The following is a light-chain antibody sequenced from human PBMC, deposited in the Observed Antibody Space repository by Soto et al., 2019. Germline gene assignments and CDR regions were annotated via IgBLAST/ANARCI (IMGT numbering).Light chain of an antibody. V-gene: IGKV1-12*01. J-gene: IGKJ4*01. CDR3: QQATNFPLT. CDR2: AAS. CDR1: QSISSW. Sequence: DIQMTQSPSSVSASVGDRVTITCRASQSISSWLAWFQQKPGKAPKLLIYAASSLRSGVPSRFSGSRSGTDFTLTISSLQPEDFATDYCQQATNFPLTFGGGTKVEIK.